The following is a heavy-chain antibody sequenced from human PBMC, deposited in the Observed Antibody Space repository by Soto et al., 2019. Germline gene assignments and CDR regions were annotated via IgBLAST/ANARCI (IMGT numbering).Heavy chain of an antibody. V-gene: IGHV1-8*01. D-gene: IGHD1-26*01. Sequence: APVKVSCKASGYSFTRLDINWLRQTAGQGLEWMGWMQPSTGRTGYAQKFQGRVTMTRDTSINTAYMELTTLTSDDTAFYYCARGVSAGVDYWGQGTLVTVSS. CDR2: MQPSTGRT. J-gene: IGHJ4*02. CDR3: ARGVSAGVDY. CDR1: GYSFTRLD.